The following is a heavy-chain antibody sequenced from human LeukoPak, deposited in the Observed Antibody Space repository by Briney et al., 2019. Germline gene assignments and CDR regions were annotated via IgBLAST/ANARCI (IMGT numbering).Heavy chain of an antibody. Sequence: GESLKISFQGSGXTFTNYCIGWVRQMPGKGLDWMGIIYPGDSDTRYSPSFQGQVTFSADKSISAAYLQWNSLKASDTAIYYCVRHLSDITSCPNYWGPGTLITVAS. CDR2: IYPGDSDT. V-gene: IGHV5-51*01. D-gene: IGHD2-2*01. J-gene: IGHJ4*02. CDR3: VRHLSDITSCPNY. CDR1: GXTFTNYC.